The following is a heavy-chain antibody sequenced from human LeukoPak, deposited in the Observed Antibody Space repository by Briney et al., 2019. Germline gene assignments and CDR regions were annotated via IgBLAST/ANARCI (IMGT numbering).Heavy chain of an antibody. CDR2: ISSSSNYI. CDR1: GFTFSRYN. J-gene: IGHJ4*02. D-gene: IGHD3-3*01. V-gene: IGHV3-21*01. Sequence: GGSLRLSCAASGFTFSRYNMNWVRQAPGKGLEWVSSISSSSNYIYYADSVKGRFTISRDNAKNSLYLQMDSLRAEDTAVYYCARDMRTGDFWSGYSDYWGQGTLVTVSS. CDR3: ARDMRTGDFWSGYSDY.